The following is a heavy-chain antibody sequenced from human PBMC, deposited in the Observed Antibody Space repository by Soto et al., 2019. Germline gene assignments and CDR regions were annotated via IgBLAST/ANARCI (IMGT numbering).Heavy chain of an antibody. CDR2: ISYDGSNK. Sequence: GGSLRLSCAASGFTFSSYAMHWVRQARGKGLEWVAVISYDGSNKYYADSVKGRFTISRDNSKNTLYLQMNSLRAEDTAVYYCARVSLSLLEQLVPWWYYGMDVWGQGTTVTVSS. D-gene: IGHD6-13*01. J-gene: IGHJ6*02. CDR1: GFTFSSYA. CDR3: ARVSLSLLEQLVPWWYYGMDV. V-gene: IGHV3-30-3*01.